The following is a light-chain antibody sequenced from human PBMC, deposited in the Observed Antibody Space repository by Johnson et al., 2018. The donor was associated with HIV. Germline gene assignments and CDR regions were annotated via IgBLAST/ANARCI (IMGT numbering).Light chain of an antibody. CDR2: DNN. Sequence: QSVLTQPPSVSAAPGQKVTISCSGSSSNIGNNYVSWYQQLPGTAPKLLIYDNNNRPSGIPYRFSGSKSGTSATLGITGLQTGDEADYYCGTWDSSLSAGLYGFGTGTKVTVL. V-gene: IGLV1-51*01. CDR1: SSNIGNNY. J-gene: IGLJ1*01. CDR3: GTWDSSLSAGLYG.